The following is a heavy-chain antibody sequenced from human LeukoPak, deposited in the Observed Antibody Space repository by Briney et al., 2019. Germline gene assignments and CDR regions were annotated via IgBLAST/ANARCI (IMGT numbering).Heavy chain of an antibody. J-gene: IGHJ4*02. V-gene: IGHV4-39*01. CDR2: IYYSGNT. CDR3: ARHSNPLLGSYFDY. CDR1: GVSFSSSYYY. Sequence: SETLSLTCAVSGVSFSSSYYYWSWIRQPPGKGLEWIGSIYYSGNTYYNPSLKSRFTMSVDTSESQFAQRLSSVTAADTAVYHCARHSNPLLGSYFDYWGRGTMVTVSS.